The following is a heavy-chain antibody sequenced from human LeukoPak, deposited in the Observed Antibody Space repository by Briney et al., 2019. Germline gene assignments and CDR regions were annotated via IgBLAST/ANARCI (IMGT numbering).Heavy chain of an antibody. J-gene: IGHJ4*02. D-gene: IGHD2-21*02. CDR2: IYPGDYET. CDR3: AIPPGYCGNDCSFDH. CDR1: GYSSSNYW. Sequence: GESLKISCEGSGYSSSNYWIGWVRQMPGKGLEWMGIIYPGDYETRYSPSFQGLVTISVVKSISTAYLQWSSLKASDTAMYYCAIPPGYCGNDCSFDHWGQGTLVTVSS. V-gene: IGHV5-51*01.